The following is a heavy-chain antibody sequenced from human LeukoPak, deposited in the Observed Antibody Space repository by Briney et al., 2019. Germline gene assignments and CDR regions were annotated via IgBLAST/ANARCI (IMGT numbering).Heavy chain of an antibody. Sequence: GGALRLSCAASGFTFSNYAMSWVRQAPGKGLEWVSSISSSSSYIYYADSVKGRFTISRDNAKNSLYLQMNSLRAEDTAVYYCARAPSLLWFGELDYWGQGTLVTVSS. CDR1: GFTFSNYA. CDR2: ISSSSSYI. D-gene: IGHD3-10*01. J-gene: IGHJ4*02. CDR3: ARAPSLLWFGELDY. V-gene: IGHV3-21*01.